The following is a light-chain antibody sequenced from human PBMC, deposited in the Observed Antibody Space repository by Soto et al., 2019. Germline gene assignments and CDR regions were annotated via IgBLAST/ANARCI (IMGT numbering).Light chain of an antibody. J-gene: IGKJ2*01. Sequence: DIVLTQSPDSLAVSLGEMATINCKSSQSVLSSSNNKNFLAWYQQKPGQSPKLLIYWASTRESGVPDRFSGSGSWTDFTLTISCLQAENVAVNCCQQCYRSPYTLGQGTKLEIK. CDR1: QSVLSSSNNKNF. CDR2: WAS. CDR3: QQCYRSPYT. V-gene: IGKV4-1*01.